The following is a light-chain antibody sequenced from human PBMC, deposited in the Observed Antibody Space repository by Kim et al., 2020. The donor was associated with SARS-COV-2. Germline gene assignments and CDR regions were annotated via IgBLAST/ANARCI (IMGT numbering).Light chain of an antibody. CDR3: HQYYSSPWT. CDR2: WAS. V-gene: IGKV4-1*01. Sequence: DIVMTQSPDSLAVSLGERATINCKSSQSVLYSSNNKNYLAWYQQKPGQTPKLLMYWASTRESGVPDRFSGSGSGTDLTLAISSLQAEDVAVYYCHQYYSSPWTFGQGTKVDIK. CDR1: QSVLYSSNNKNY. J-gene: IGKJ1*01.